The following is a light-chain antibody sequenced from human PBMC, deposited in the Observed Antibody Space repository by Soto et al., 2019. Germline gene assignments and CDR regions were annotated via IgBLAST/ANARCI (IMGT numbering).Light chain of an antibody. CDR2: AAY. CDR1: QGISNY. V-gene: IGKV1-39*01. Sequence: DIQMTQSSSSLSASVGDRVTITSWASQGISNYLAWYQLKPGKPPRLLIYAAYSLQSGVQSRFSGSGSGTDFTLTIRSLQPEDFATYSCKQSYNSPQTFGRGTKVDIK. CDR3: KQSYNSPQT. J-gene: IGKJ1*01.